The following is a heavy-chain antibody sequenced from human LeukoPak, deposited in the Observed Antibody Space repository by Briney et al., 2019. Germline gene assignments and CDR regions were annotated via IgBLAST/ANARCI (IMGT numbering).Heavy chain of an antibody. D-gene: IGHD4-11*01. CDR2: ISPASKTI. Sequence: PGGSLRLSCAASGFTFSSYSMNWVRQAPGKGLEWVSYISPASKTIKYAASVKGRFIISRDNAKKSLYLQMKSLRAEDTAVYYCARDPYYSNHLDFLGQGTLVTVSS. CDR1: GFTFSSYS. CDR3: ARDPYYSNHLDF. V-gene: IGHV3-48*04. J-gene: IGHJ4*02.